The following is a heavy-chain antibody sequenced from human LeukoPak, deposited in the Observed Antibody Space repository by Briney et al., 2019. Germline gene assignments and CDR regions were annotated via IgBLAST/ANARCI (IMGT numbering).Heavy chain of an antibody. CDR1: GYTFTGYY. D-gene: IGHD3-22*01. Sequence: ASVKVSCKASGYTFTGYYMHWVRQAPGQGLEWMGWINPNSGGTNYAQKFQGRVTMTRDTSISTAYMELSRLRSDDTAVYYCATADPTNYYDSSWGYYYYYGMDVWGQGTTVTVSS. J-gene: IGHJ6*02. V-gene: IGHV1-2*02. CDR2: INPNSGGT. CDR3: ATADPTNYYDSSWGYYYYYGMDV.